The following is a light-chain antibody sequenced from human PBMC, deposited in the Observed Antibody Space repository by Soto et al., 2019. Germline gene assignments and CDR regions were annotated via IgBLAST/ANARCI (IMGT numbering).Light chain of an antibody. V-gene: IGKV1-39*01. CDR1: QSISSY. CDR2: GAS. J-gene: IGKJ2*01. CDR3: QQSYNYPFT. Sequence: DIQMTQSPSSLSASVGDRVTITCRASQSISSYLNWYQQKPGKAPKVLINGASSLQSGVPSRFSGSGSGTDFTLTVSSLQPEDFTTYYCQQSYNYPFTFGQGTKLEIK.